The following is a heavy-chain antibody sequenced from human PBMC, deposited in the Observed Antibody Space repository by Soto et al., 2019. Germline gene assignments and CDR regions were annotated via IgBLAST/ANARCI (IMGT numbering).Heavy chain of an antibody. D-gene: IGHD4-17*01. CDR1: GFTFSSYA. J-gene: IGHJ4*02. V-gene: IGHV3-30-3*01. CDR3: ASGSTVSDYFDY. Sequence: GGSLRLSCAASGFTFSSYAMHWVRQAPGKGLEWVAVISYDGSNKYYADSVKGRFTISRDNSKNTLYLQMNSLRAEDTAVYYCASGSTVSDYFDYWGQGTLVTVSS. CDR2: ISYDGSNK.